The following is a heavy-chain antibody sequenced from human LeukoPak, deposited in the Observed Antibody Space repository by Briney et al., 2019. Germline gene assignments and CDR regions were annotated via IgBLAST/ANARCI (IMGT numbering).Heavy chain of an antibody. CDR3: ARDLSSGMHGGFAY. J-gene: IGHJ4*02. CDR1: GPPYSRYI. Sequence: PGDSLRLSHVASGPPYSRYIMNWVRQAPGKGLEGVATISSISHYLYHADSVRGRFNVTRDNDRNSLDLHMNSLSGDDRAIYYCARDLSSGMHGGFAYGGQGILVTVSA. CDR2: ISSISHYL. D-gene: IGHD2-8*01. V-gene: IGHV3-21*01.